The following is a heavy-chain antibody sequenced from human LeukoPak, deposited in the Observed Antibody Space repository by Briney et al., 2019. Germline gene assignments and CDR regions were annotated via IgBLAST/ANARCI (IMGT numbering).Heavy chain of an antibody. CDR3: AKALPHSSGFYPRVFFDY. Sequence: GGSLRLSCAASGFTFGSYAMNWVRQAPGKGLEWVATIRGSGSITYYADSVKGRFTISRDNSKNMLYVQMNSLRAEDTAVYYCAKALPHSSGFYPRVFFDYWGQGTLVTVSS. D-gene: IGHD3-22*01. CDR1: GFTFGSYA. V-gene: IGHV3-23*01. J-gene: IGHJ4*02. CDR2: IRGSGSIT.